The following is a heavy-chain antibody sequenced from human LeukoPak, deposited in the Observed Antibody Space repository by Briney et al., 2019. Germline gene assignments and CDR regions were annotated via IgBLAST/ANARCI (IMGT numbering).Heavy chain of an antibody. CDR1: GYTFTSYG. D-gene: IGHD5-12*01. CDR2: ISAYNGNT. CDR3: GRGGGYDYHYYYSGMDV. J-gene: IGHJ6*02. Sequence: ASVKVSCKASGYTFTSYGISWVRQAPGQGLEWMGWISAYNGNTNYAQKLQGRVTMTTDTSTSTAYMELRSLRSDDTAVYYWGRGGGYDYHYYYSGMDVWGQGTTVTVSS. V-gene: IGHV1-18*01.